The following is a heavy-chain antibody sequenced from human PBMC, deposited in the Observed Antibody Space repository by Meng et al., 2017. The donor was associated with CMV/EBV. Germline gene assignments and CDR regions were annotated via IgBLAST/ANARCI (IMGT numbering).Heavy chain of an antibody. CDR2: IKDTGTT. Sequence: TLPLTFDVYGGSFSGYSWTWLRQSPAKGLEWIGNIKDTGTTNYNPSLKSRVSILVDTSKNQFSLKLKSVTGADTAIYYCARGAPGYWGQGTLVTVSS. J-gene: IGHJ4*02. CDR3: ARGAPGY. V-gene: IGHV4-34*01. CDR1: GGSFSGYS.